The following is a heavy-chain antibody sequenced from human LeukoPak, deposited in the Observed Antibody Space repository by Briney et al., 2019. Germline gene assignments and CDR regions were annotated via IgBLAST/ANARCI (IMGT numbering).Heavy chain of an antibody. Sequence: ASVKVSCKASGYTFTSYYMHWVRQAPGQGLEWMGIINPSGGSTSYAQKFQGRVTMTRDMSTSTVYMELSSLRSEDTAVYYCARDSGYVAVTAAGDAFDIWGQGTMVTVSS. J-gene: IGHJ3*02. D-gene: IGHD2-21*02. CDR2: INPSGGST. CDR1: GYTFTSYY. V-gene: IGHV1-46*01. CDR3: ARDSGYVAVTAAGDAFDI.